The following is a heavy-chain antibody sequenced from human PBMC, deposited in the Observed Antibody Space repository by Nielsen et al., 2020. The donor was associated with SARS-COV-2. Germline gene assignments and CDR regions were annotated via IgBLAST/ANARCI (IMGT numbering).Heavy chain of an antibody. CDR2: IYYSGST. J-gene: IGHJ3*02. D-gene: IGHD5-24*01. Sequence: SETLSFTCTVSGGSVSRGSYYWSWIRQPPGKGLEWIGYIYYSGSTNYNPSLKSRVTISVDTSKNQFSLKLSSVTAADTAVYYCARIDGYNSRAYVVDIWGQGTMVTVSS. V-gene: IGHV4-61*01. CDR1: GGSVSRGSYY. CDR3: ARIDGYNSRAYVVDI.